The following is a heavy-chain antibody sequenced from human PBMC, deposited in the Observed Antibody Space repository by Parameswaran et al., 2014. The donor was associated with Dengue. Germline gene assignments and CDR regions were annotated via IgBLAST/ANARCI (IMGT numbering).Heavy chain of an antibody. CDR3: AASTRYYDSSGYYSSNYYYHGMDV. Sequence: VRQAPGKGLEWVSYISSSSNTIYYADSVRGRFTISRDNAKNSLYLQMNSLRAEDTAVYYCAASTRYYDSSGYYSSNYYYHGMDVWGQGTTVTVSS. V-gene: IGHV3-48*04. J-gene: IGHJ6*02. D-gene: IGHD3-22*01. CDR2: ISSSSNTI.